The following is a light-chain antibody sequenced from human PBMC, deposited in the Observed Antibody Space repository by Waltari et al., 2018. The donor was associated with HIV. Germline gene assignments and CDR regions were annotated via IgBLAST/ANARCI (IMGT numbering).Light chain of an antibody. J-gene: IGLJ2*01. V-gene: IGLV1-44*01. CDR1: TSNIGSNT. CDR2: RNH. Sequence: QSVLTQPPSASGTLGQAVTISCFGSTSNIGSNTVNWYQHLPGAAPKPIIFRNHQRPSGVPDRFSGSQSGTSAFLTITGLLSGDEATYYCAAWDASLHVLFGGGTQLTVV. CDR3: AAWDASLHVL.